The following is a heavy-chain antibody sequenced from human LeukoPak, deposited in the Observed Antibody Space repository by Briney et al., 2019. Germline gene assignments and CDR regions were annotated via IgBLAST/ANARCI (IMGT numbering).Heavy chain of an antibody. CDR3: AKNMGSYQYNYYGMEV. CDR1: GFTFSTYG. CDR2: LSYDGYND. J-gene: IGHJ6*02. D-gene: IGHD3-10*01. Sequence: GGSLRLSCAASGFTFSTYGMNWVRQAPGKGLEWVAALSYDGYNDHYADSVRGRFTISRDNSKNTLFLQMNNLRVEDTAMYYCAKNMGSYQYNYYGMEVWGQGTTVSVSS. V-gene: IGHV3-30*18.